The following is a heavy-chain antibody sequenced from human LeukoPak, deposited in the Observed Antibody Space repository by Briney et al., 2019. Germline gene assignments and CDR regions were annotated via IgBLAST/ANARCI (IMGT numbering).Heavy chain of an antibody. D-gene: IGHD4-17*01. Sequence: PGGSLRLSCAASVFSFSSYWMHWVRQAPGKGLVWVSRINSDGSSTIYADSVRGRFTISRDNSKNTLYLQMNSLRVDDTAVYYCARGSPEILRSYYYYYMDVWGKGTTVTVSS. V-gene: IGHV3-74*01. CDR2: INSDGSST. J-gene: IGHJ6*03. CDR1: VFSFSSYW. CDR3: ARGSPEILRSYYYYYMDV.